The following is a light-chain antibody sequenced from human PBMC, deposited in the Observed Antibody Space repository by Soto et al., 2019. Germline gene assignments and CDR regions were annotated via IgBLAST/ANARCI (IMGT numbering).Light chain of an antibody. Sequence: ETVVTQSPGTLSLSPGERATLSSIARPSVSNTHLAWSQHKHGPAQTLLIYGAYNRVTGIPDRFSGSGSGTDFTLTLTRLEPEDFAVYYCHQHGSSGTFGQGTKVDIK. CDR2: GAY. CDR1: PSVSNTH. V-gene: IGKV3-20*01. CDR3: HQHGSSGT. J-gene: IGKJ1*01.